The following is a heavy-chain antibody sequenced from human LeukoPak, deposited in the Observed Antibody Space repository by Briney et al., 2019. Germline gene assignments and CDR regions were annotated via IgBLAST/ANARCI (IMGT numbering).Heavy chain of an antibody. V-gene: IGHV3-23*01. CDR3: ATHYDILTGYYSPFEY. D-gene: IGHD3-9*01. CDR2: ISGSGGST. Sequence: GGSLRLSCAASGFTFSSYAMSWVRQAPGPGLEWVSAISGSGGSTYYADSVKGRFTISRDNSKNTLYLQMNRLRTEDTAVYYCATHYDILTGYYSPFEYWGQGTLVTVSS. CDR1: GFTFSSYA. J-gene: IGHJ4*02.